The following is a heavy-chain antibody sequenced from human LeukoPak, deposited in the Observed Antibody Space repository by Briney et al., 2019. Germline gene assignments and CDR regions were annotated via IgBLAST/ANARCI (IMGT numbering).Heavy chain of an antibody. CDR1: DGSISSAYR. CDR2: VDTSGST. Sequence: SETLSLTCTVSDGSISSAYRWTWIRPSAGKGLEWIGRVDTSGSTKYNPSLKSRVTISVDTSKNQFSLKLSSVTAADTAVYYCAGFSSCYDYSWFDPWGQGTLVTVSS. D-gene: IGHD3-16*01. CDR3: AGFSSCYDYSWFDP. V-gene: IGHV4-4*07. J-gene: IGHJ5*02.